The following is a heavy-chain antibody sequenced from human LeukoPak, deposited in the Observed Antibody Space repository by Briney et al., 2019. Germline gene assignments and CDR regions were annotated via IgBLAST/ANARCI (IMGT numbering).Heavy chain of an antibody. V-gene: IGHV1-46*01. CDR1: GYTFTSYG. Sequence: GASVKVSCKASGYTFTSYGISWVRQAPGQGLEWMGKINSSGGTTTYTQKFQGRVTMTRDTSTSTLYMDLSSLRSEDTAVYYCARGPYSYSPFDSWGRGTLVTVSS. CDR2: INSSGGTT. J-gene: IGHJ4*02. CDR3: ARGPYSYSPFDS. D-gene: IGHD1-26*01.